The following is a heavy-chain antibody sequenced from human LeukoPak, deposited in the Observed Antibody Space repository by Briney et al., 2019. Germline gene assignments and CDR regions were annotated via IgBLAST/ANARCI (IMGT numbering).Heavy chain of an antibody. Sequence: AGSLSLSCAASGCTLSSHAMSWVRQAPGKGLEWISAISGSGGSTYYADSVKGRFTISRDNSKNTLYLQMNSLRAEDTAVYYCAKDPSYYYESSGYYPWYFDYWGQGTLVTVSS. J-gene: IGHJ4*02. V-gene: IGHV3-23*01. D-gene: IGHD3-22*01. CDR2: ISGSGGST. CDR1: GCTLSSHA. CDR3: AKDPSYYYESSGYYPWYFDY.